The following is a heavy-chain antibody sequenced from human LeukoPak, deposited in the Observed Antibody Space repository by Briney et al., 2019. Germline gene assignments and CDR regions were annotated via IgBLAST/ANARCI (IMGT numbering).Heavy chain of an antibody. J-gene: IGHJ4*02. D-gene: IGHD1-26*01. CDR1: GFTFSHYS. CDR3: ARDPGRSPDY. V-gene: IGHV3-64*01. CDR2: INSNGDDT. Sequence: GGSLRLSCAASGFTFSHYSFHWVRQAPGKGLEYVSAINSNGDDTYYVNSVKGRFTISRDNSKNTLYLQMGNLRPEDMAVYYCARDPGRSPDYWGQGTLVTVSS.